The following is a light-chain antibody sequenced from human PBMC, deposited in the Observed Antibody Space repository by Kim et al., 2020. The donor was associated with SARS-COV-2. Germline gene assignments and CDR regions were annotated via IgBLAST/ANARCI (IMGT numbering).Light chain of an antibody. J-gene: IGKJ1*01. V-gene: IGKV3-15*01. Sequence: ETMMTQSPATLSVSPGERATLSCRASQSINTNLAWFQQKPGQAPSLLIEDASTRATGIPARFRGSGSGADFTLTINGLQPEDSAVYYCQRYNDWPRSFGQGTKVDIK. CDR1: QSINTN. CDR2: DAS. CDR3: QRYNDWPRS.